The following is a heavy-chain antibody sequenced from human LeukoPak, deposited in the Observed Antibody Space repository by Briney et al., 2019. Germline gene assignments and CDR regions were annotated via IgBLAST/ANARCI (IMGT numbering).Heavy chain of an antibody. CDR3: ARGRYSSSWYYYYYGMDV. CDR2: TYYSGST. CDR1: GGSISSYY. Sequence: PSETLSLTCTVSGGSISSYYWSWIRQPPGKGLEWIGYTYYSGSTNYNPSLKSRVTISVDTSKNQFSLKLSSVTAADTAVYYCARGRYSSSWYYYYYGMDVWGQGTTVTVSS. J-gene: IGHJ6*02. D-gene: IGHD6-13*01. V-gene: IGHV4-59*01.